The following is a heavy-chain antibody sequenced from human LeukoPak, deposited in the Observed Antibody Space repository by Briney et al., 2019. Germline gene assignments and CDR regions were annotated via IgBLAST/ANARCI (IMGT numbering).Heavy chain of an antibody. J-gene: IGHJ4*02. V-gene: IGHV3-30-3*01. CDR3: ARDSGTVSTYY. Sequence: GGSLRLSCAASGFTFSSYAMHWVRQAPGKGLEWVAVISYDGSNKYYADSVKGRFTISRDNAKNSLYLQMNSLRAEDTAVYYCARDSGTVSTYYRGQGTLVTVSS. D-gene: IGHD4-17*01. CDR2: ISYDGSNK. CDR1: GFTFSSYA.